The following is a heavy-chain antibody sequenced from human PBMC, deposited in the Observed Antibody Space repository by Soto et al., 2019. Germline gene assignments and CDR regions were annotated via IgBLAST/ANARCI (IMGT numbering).Heavy chain of an antibody. D-gene: IGHD4-17*01. Sequence: SETLSLTCAVSGGSISSGGYSWSWIRQPPGKGLEWIGYIYHSGSTYYNPSLKSRVTISVDRSKNQFSLKLSSVTAADTAVYYCARVTNGDYVDYFDYWGQGALVTVSS. CDR3: ARVTNGDYVDYFDY. J-gene: IGHJ4*02. V-gene: IGHV4-30-2*01. CDR2: IYHSGST. CDR1: GGSISSGGYS.